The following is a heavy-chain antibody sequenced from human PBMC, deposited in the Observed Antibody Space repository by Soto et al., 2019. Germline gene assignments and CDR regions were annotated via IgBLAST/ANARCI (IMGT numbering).Heavy chain of an antibody. V-gene: IGHV1-18*01. Sequence: ASVKVSCKASGYTFTSYGISWVRQAPGQGLEWMGWISAYNGNTNYAQKLQGRVTISVDTSKNQFSPKLSSVTAADTAVYYCAREGEPNWNPPDGFDPWGQGTLVTVSS. CDR2: ISAYNGNT. J-gene: IGHJ5*02. D-gene: IGHD1-20*01. CDR3: AREGEPNWNPPDGFDP. CDR1: GYTFTSYG.